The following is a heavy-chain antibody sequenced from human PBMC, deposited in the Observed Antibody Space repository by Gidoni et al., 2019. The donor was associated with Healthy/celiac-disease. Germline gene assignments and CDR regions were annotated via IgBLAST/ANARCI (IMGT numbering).Heavy chain of an antibody. CDR1: GFTFSSYW. V-gene: IGHV3-7*01. CDR2: IKQDGSEK. D-gene: IGHD3-10*01. J-gene: IGHJ4*02. CDR3: ARDFRYYGSGSYHKYYFDY. Sequence: EVQLVESGGGSVQPGGSLRLSCAASGFTFSSYWMSWVRQAPGKGLEWVANIKQDGSEKYYVDSVKGRFTISRDNAKNSLYLQMNSLRAEDTAVYYCARDFRYYGSGSYHKYYFDYWGQGTLVTVSS.